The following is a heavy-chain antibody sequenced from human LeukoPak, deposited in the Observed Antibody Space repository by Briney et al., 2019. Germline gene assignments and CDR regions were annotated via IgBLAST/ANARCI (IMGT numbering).Heavy chain of an antibody. CDR2: MYSGGTT. CDR3: ARDYYDILTGYVGYFDY. V-gene: IGHV3-66*01. CDR1: GFTFSSYS. Sequence: GGSLRLSCAASGFTFSSYSMSWVRQAPGKGLEWVSIMYSGGTTYYADSVKGRFTISRDSAKNTVYLQMNSLRAEDTAVYYCARDYYDILTGYVGYFDYWGQGTLVTVSS. J-gene: IGHJ4*02. D-gene: IGHD3-9*01.